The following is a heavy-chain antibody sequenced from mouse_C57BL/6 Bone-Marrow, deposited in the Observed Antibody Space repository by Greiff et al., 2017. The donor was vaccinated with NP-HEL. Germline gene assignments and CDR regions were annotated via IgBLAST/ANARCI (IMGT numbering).Heavy chain of an antibody. Sequence: VQLQQSGPVLVKPGASVKMSCKASGYTFTDYYMNWVKQSHGKSLEWIGVINPYNCGTSYNQKFKGKAKLTVDKSSSTAYMELNSLTSEDSAVYYCTSGLPFAYWGQGTLVTVSA. J-gene: IGHJ3*01. D-gene: IGHD3-1*01. CDR3: TSGLPFAY. V-gene: IGHV1-19*01. CDR1: GYTFTDYY. CDR2: INPYNCGT.